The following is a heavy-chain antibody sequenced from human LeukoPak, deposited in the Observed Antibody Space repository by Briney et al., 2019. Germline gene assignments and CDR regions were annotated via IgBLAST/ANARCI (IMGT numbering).Heavy chain of an antibody. V-gene: IGHV4-39*07. Sequence: PSETLSLTCTVSGGSISSSSYYWGWIRQPPGTGLEWIGSIYYSGSTYYNPSLKSRVTISVDTSKNQFSLKLSSVTAADTAVYYCARRYCSGGSCYFDYWGQGTLVTVSS. D-gene: IGHD2-15*01. CDR2: IYYSGST. CDR1: GGSISSSSYY. J-gene: IGHJ4*02. CDR3: ARRYCSGGSCYFDY.